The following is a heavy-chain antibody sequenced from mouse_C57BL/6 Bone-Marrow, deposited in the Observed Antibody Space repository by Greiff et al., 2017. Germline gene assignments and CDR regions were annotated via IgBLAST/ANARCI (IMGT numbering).Heavy chain of an antibody. Sequence: EVQLQQSGPELVKPGASVKISCKASGYTFTDYYMNWVKQSHGKILEWIGDINPNNGGTSYNQKFKGKATLTVDKSSSPAYMELRRLTSEDSAVYYGAQGGGYYDYAGGGGAMDYWGQGTSVTVSS. D-gene: IGHD2-4*01. CDR3: AQGGGYYDYAGGGGAMDY. CDR2: INPNNGGT. CDR1: GYTFTDYY. J-gene: IGHJ4*01. V-gene: IGHV1-26*01.